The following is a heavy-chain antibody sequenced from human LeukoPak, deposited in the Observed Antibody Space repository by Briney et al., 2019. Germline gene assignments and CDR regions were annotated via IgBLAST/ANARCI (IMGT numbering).Heavy chain of an antibody. CDR3: ASYARRYNWMKV. Sequence: GASVKVSCKSSGHTFTDYYIHWVRQAPGQGLEWMGWIHPNTGDTNYAQQFQGRVTVTRDTSISTAYVELSRLTSDDTAVYYCASYARRYNWMKVWGQGTLVTVSS. J-gene: IGHJ4*02. V-gene: IGHV1-2*02. CDR2: IHPNTGDT. D-gene: IGHD1-1*01. CDR1: GHTFTDYY.